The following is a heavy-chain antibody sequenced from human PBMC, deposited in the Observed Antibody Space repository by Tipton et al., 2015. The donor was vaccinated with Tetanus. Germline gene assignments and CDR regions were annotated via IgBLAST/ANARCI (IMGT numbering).Heavy chain of an antibody. Sequence: SGFNYNSYAMNWVRQAPGKGLEWVSTITESGGRTYFADAVKGRFSVSRDNSRNTLSLQMNSLRAEDTAVYYCARDFLVGYCAGAGCYSEEYWGPGILVTVSS. CDR1: GFNYNSYA. V-gene: IGHV3-23*01. D-gene: IGHD2-15*01. J-gene: IGHJ4*02. CDR3: ARDFLVGYCAGAGCYSEEY. CDR2: ITESGGRT.